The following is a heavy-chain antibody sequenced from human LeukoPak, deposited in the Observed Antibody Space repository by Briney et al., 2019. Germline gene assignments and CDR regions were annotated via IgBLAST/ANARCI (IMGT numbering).Heavy chain of an antibody. CDR3: ARDATRGGDFDY. CDR2: ISSSSSYI. Sequence: GGSLRLSCAASGFTFSSYSMNWVRQAPGKGLEWVSSISSSSSYIYYADSVKGRFTIPRDNAKDSLYLQMNSLRAEDTAVYYCARDATRGGDFDYWGQGTLVTVSS. CDR1: GFTFSSYS. V-gene: IGHV3-21*01. D-gene: IGHD3-16*01. J-gene: IGHJ4*02.